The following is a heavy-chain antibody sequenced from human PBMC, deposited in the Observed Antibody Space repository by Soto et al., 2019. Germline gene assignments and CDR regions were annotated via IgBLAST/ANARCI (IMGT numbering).Heavy chain of an antibody. V-gene: IGHV4-4*02. J-gene: IGHJ5*02. Sequence: QVQLQESGPGLVNPSWTLPLTCAVSSGSISSSNWWSWVRHPPGKGLEWIGEIYNSGSTNYNPSIKSRVTISVDKSKNQYSLKLSSVTAADTAVYYCARIAVADCNWFDPWGQGSLVSVSS. D-gene: IGHD6-19*01. CDR1: SGSISSSNW. CDR3: ARIAVADCNWFDP. CDR2: IYNSGST.